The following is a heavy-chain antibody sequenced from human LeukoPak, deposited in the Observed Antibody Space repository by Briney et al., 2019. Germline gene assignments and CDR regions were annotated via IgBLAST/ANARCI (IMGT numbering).Heavy chain of an antibody. V-gene: IGHV4-39*07. CDR1: GGSISTSSYH. J-gene: IGHJ3*02. CDR3: ARSGPPAGRPDAFDI. D-gene: IGHD2-2*01. Sequence: PSENLSLTCTVSGGSISTSSYHWGWFRQPPGKALECIGTIYYSGKTYYNPSLNSRVTISIHTSKNEFSLKLSSVTAADRAVYYCARSGPPAGRPDAFDIWGQGTMATVSS. CDR2: IYYSGKT.